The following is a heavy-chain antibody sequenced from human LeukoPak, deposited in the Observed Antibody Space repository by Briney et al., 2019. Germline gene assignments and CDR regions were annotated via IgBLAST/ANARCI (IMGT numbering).Heavy chain of an antibody. Sequence: GGSLRLSCAASGFTFSSYALSWVRQAPGKGLEWVSAISGTGFDTFYADSVKGRFTISRDNSKNTLFLQMNSLRAEDTAVYYCAREYYDFWSGYWGYFDYWGQGTLVTVSS. J-gene: IGHJ4*02. V-gene: IGHV3-23*01. CDR1: GFTFSSYA. CDR3: AREYYDFWSGYWGYFDY. CDR2: ISGTGFDT. D-gene: IGHD3-3*01.